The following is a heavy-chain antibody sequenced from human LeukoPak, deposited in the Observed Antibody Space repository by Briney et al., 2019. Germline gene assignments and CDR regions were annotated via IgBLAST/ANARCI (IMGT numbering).Heavy chain of an antibody. J-gene: IGHJ4*02. CDR3: ARVKAYGGAGDFDY. CDR1: GYTFTAYY. V-gene: IGHV1-2*02. Sequence: ASVKVPCKASGYTFTAYYIHCVRQAPGQGLEWMGWINPNSGGTNSAQKFQGRVTMTRDTSVSTAYMEVTRLTSDDTAVYFCARVKAYGGAGDFDYWGQGTLVTVSS. D-gene: IGHD3-10*01. CDR2: INPNSGGT.